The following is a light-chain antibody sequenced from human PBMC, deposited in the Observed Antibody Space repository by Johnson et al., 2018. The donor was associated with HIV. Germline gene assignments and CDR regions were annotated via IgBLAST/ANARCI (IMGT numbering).Light chain of an antibody. J-gene: IGLJ1*01. Sequence: QSVLTQPPSVSAAPGQKVTISCSGSSSNIGSNYVSWYQQFPGAAPKLLIYENDKRPSVIPDRFSGPKSCTSATLGITGLQTGDEADYYCATWDRSLAIGGVFGTGTKVTVL. CDR1: SSNIGSNY. V-gene: IGLV1-51*01. CDR3: ATWDRSLAIGGV. CDR2: END.